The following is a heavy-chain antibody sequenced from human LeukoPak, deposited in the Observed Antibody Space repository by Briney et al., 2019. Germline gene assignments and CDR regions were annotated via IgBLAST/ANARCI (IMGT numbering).Heavy chain of an antibody. CDR1: GGSFSGYY. V-gene: IGHV4-34*01. CDR2: INHSGST. CDR3: ALELVVPAALERLNAFDI. D-gene: IGHD2-2*01. Sequence: SETLSLTCAVYGGSFSGYYWSWIRQPPGKGLEWIGEINHSGSTNYNPSLKSRVTISVDTSKIQFSLSLTSVTAADTAVYYCALELVVPAALERLNAFDIWGHGTMVTVSS. J-gene: IGHJ3*02.